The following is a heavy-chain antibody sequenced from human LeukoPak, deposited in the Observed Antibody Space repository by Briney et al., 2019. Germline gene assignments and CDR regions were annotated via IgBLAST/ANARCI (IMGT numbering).Heavy chain of an antibody. D-gene: IGHD1-7*01. Sequence: KPSETLSLICAVYGGSFSGYYWNWIRQPPGKGLEWIGEINHSGSSNYNPSVKSRVHISVGKSKNQYSLNLRSVTAAGTASYYFATEDVTGTTNYWGQGALVTVS. CDR1: GGSFSGYY. CDR3: ATEDVTGTTNY. CDR2: INHSGSS. J-gene: IGHJ4*02. V-gene: IGHV4-34*01.